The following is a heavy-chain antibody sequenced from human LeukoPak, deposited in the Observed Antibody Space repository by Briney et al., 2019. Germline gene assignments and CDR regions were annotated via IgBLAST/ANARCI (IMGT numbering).Heavy chain of an antibody. D-gene: IGHD1-20*01. V-gene: IGHV3-23*01. CDR3: AKDGGPNNWNDDLYYYYMDV. J-gene: IGHJ6*03. CDR1: GFTFSSYG. Sequence: GGSLRLSCAASGFTFSSYGMSWVRQAPGKGLEWVSAISGSGGSTYYADSVKGRFTISRDNSKNTLYLQMNSLRAEDTAVYYCAKDGGPNNWNDDLYYYYMDVWGKGTTVTVSS. CDR2: ISGSGGST.